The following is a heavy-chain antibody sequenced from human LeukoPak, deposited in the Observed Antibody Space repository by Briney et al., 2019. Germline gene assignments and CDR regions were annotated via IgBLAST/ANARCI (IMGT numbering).Heavy chain of an antibody. J-gene: IGHJ5*02. CDR1: GYTFTTYA. Sequence: GASVKVSCKASGYTFTTYAMHWVRQAPGQRLEWMGRINTGNGNTKYSQNFQGRVTITRDTSASTAYMELSSLRSEDTALYYCAREVPAPYSSSRNNWFDPWGQGTLVTVSS. CDR2: INTGNGNT. V-gene: IGHV1-3*04. D-gene: IGHD6-13*01. CDR3: AREVPAPYSSSRNNWFDP.